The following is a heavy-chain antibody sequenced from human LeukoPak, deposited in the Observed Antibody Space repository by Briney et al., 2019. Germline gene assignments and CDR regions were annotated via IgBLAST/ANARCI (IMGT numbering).Heavy chain of an antibody. V-gene: IGHV4-38-2*02. D-gene: IGHD2-15*01. J-gene: IGHJ4*02. Sequence: SETLSLTCSVSGYSVSGAFYWGWIRQPPGKGLEWVGSFYHDETTYYNPSLKSRVTLSVDTSKGQFYLDMYSVTAADTAVYYCASADSEDYFDYWGRGVLSPSPQ. CDR2: FYHDETT. CDR3: ASADSEDYFDY. CDR1: GYSVSGAFY.